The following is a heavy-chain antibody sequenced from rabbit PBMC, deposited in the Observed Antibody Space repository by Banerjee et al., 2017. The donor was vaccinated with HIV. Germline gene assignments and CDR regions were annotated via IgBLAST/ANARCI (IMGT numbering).Heavy chain of an antibody. V-gene: IGHV1S43*01. Sequence: QEQLEESGGGLVKPEGSLTLTCKASEFDLSSNVMCWVRQAPGKGLEWIGCIHTSSGSTWYASWAKGRFTISKSTSLNTVDLKMTSLTAADTATYFCTRDGSSRYWEYDLWGPGTLVT. D-gene: IGHD1-1*01. CDR2: IHTSSGST. CDR1: EFDLSSNV. CDR3: TRDGSSRYWEYDL. J-gene: IGHJ4*01.